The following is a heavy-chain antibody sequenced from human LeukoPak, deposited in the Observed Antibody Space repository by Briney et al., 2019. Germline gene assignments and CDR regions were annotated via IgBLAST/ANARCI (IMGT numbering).Heavy chain of an antibody. Sequence: ASVKVSCKASGYTFTSYDINWVRQATGQGLEWMGWMNPNSGNTGYAQKFQGRVTMTRNTSISTAYMELSSLRSEDTAVYYWAREGWKLRYFDYWGQGTLVTVSS. CDR1: GYTFTSYD. V-gene: IGHV1-8*01. D-gene: IGHD3-9*01. J-gene: IGHJ4*02. CDR3: AREGWKLRYFDY. CDR2: MNPNSGNT.